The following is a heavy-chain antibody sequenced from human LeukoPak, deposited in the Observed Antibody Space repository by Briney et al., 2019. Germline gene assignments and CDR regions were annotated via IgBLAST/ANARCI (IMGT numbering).Heavy chain of an antibody. J-gene: IGHJ3*02. D-gene: IGHD2-21*01. Sequence: PGGSLRLSCAASGLTFSSAWMSWVRQAPGKGLEWVGRIKSKDDGGTRDYAAPVQVRFTISRDDSKNTLYLQMNSLKTEDTAVYYCTTEVKGAFDIWGQGTMVTVSS. CDR2: IKSKDDGGTR. V-gene: IGHV3-15*01. CDR1: GLTFSSAW. CDR3: TTEVKGAFDI.